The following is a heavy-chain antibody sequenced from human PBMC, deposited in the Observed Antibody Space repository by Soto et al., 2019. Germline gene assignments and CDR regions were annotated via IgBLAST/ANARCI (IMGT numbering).Heavy chain of an antibody. CDR3: ASEASRRGQSWFDP. V-gene: IGHV1-18*04. D-gene: IGHD6-25*01. CDR1: GYTFRRYG. Sequence: APVKVSCKASGYTFRRYGISWVRQAPGQGLEWMGWISAYNGNTNDAQKLQGRVTMTTDTSTSTADMELRSLRSDDTAVYCCASEASRRGQSWFDPWGQGTLVTVSS. J-gene: IGHJ5*02. CDR2: ISAYNGNT.